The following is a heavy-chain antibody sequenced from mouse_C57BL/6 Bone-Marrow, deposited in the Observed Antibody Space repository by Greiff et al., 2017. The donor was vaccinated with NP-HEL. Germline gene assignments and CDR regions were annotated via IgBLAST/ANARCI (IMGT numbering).Heavy chain of an antibody. CDR3: TRCKRRNYFDY. Sequence: EVKVEESGGGLVQPGGSMKLSCAASGFTFSDAWMDWVRQSPEKGLEWVAEIRNKANNHATYYAESVKGRFTISIDDSKISVYLQMNSLRAEDTGIYYCTRCKRRNYFDYWGQGTTLTVSS. V-gene: IGHV6-6*01. CDR1: GFTFSDAW. J-gene: IGHJ2*01. CDR2: IRNKANNHAT.